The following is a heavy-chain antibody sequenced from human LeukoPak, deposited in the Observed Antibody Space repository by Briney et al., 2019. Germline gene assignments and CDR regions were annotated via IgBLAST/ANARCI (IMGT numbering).Heavy chain of an antibody. Sequence: SVKVSCKASGGTFSSYAISWVRQAPGQGLEWMGGIIPIFGTANYAQKFQGRVTITADEPTSTAYMELSSLRSEDTAVYYCAREEGKSYYYDSSDNWFDPWGQGTLVTVSS. CDR3: AREEGKSYYYDSSDNWFDP. CDR1: GGTFSSYA. CDR2: IIPIFGTA. J-gene: IGHJ5*02. V-gene: IGHV1-69*13. D-gene: IGHD3-22*01.